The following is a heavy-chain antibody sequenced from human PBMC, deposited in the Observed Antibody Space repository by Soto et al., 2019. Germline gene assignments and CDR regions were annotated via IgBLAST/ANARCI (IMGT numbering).Heavy chain of an antibody. CDR1: GGTFSSYA. V-gene: IGHV1-69*01. J-gene: IGHJ6*02. CDR2: IIPIFGTA. Sequence: QVQLVQSGAEVKKPGSSVKVSCKASGGTFSSYAISWVRQAPGQGLEWMGGIIPIFGTANYAQKFQGRVKITADESTSTAYMELSSLRSEDTAVYYCARWHIVVVTAIVVYYYGMDVWGQGSTVTVCS. CDR3: ARWHIVVVTAIVVYYYGMDV. D-gene: IGHD2-21*02.